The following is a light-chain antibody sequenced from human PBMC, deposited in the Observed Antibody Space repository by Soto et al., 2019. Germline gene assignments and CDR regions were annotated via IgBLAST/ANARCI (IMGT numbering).Light chain of an antibody. Sequence: IVLTQSHGTLSLSPGERATLSCRASQSVSSNYLAWYQQKPGQAPKLLIYGASSGATGIPDRFSGSGSGTDFTLTISRLEPEDFAVYYCQQYGSSPRTFGQGTKVDIK. J-gene: IGKJ1*01. CDR1: QSVSSNY. CDR2: GAS. CDR3: QQYGSSPRT. V-gene: IGKV3-20*01.